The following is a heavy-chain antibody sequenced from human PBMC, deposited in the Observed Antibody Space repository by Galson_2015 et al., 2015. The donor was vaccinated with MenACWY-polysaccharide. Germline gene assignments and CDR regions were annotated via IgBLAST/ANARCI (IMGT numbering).Heavy chain of an antibody. V-gene: IGHV3-33*01. CDR3: ARDRTSRYIDV. CDR2: IYYDGSNK. D-gene: IGHD1-7*01. CDR1: GFTLRNHG. J-gene: IGHJ6*03. Sequence: PLRLSCAAFGFTLRNHGMHWVRQAPGKGLEWVAVIYYDGSNKYYADSVKGRFTISRDNSKNTLDLQMNSLRGEDTGVYYCARDRTSRYIDVWGKGTTVIVSS.